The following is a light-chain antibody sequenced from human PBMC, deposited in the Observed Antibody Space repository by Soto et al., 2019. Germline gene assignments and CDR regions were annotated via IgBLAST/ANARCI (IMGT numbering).Light chain of an antibody. Sequence: DIQMTQSPSTLSASVGDRVTITCRASXSISSWLAWYQQKPGKAPKLLIYKASSLESGVPSRFSGSGSGTEFTLTISSLQPDDFATYYCQQYNSYPGTFGQGTKVEIK. V-gene: IGKV1-5*03. CDR3: QQYNSYPGT. J-gene: IGKJ1*01. CDR1: XSISSW. CDR2: KAS.